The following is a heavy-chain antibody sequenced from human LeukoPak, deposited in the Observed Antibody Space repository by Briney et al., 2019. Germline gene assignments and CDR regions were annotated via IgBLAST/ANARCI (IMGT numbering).Heavy chain of an antibody. CDR3: ASYAAGQGGRGY. Sequence: SETLSLTCTVSGVSFSGYHWNWIRQPPGKGLEWIGEIFYGGTAIYSPSLKSRVTISLDTSKNHFSLKLSSLTAADTAVYYCASYAAGQGGRGYWGQGTLVTVSS. V-gene: IGHV4-59*08. J-gene: IGHJ4*02. D-gene: IGHD2-2*01. CDR2: IFYGGTA. CDR1: GVSFSGYH.